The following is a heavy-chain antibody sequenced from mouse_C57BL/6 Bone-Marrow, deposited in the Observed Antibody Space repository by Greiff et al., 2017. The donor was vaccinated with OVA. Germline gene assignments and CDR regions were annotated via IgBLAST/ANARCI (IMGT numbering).Heavy chain of an antibody. Sequence: QVQLKESGAELVRPGTSVKVSCKASGYAFTNYLIEWVKQRPGQGLEWIGVINPGGGGTNYNEKFKGKATLTVDQSSSTAYMQLNSLTSEDSAVYYCARDYDGFQAYWGQGTLVTVSA. CDR2: INPGGGGT. V-gene: IGHV1-54*01. J-gene: IGHJ3*01. CDR1: GYAFTNYL. D-gene: IGHD2-3*01. CDR3: ARDYDGFQAY.